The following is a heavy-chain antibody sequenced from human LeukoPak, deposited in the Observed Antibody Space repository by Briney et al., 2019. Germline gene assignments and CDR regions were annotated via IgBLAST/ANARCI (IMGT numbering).Heavy chain of an antibody. J-gene: IGHJ4*02. CDR3: ARGLRFLEWLLSPDY. CDR1: GYTFTSYG. D-gene: IGHD3-3*01. V-gene: IGHV1-8*02. Sequence: ASVKVSCKASGYTFTSYGISWVRQATGQGLEWMGWMNPNSGNTGYAQKFQGRVTMTRNTSISTAYMELSSLRSEDTAVYYCARGLRFLEWLLSPDYWGQGTLVTVSS. CDR2: MNPNSGNT.